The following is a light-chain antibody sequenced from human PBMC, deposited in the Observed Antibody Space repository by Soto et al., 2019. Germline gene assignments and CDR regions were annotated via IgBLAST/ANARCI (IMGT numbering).Light chain of an antibody. Sequence: QSALTQPASGSGSPGQSITISCTGTSSDVGGYNYVSWYQQHPGKAPKLMIYDVSDRPSGVSNRFSASKSGNTASLTISGLQAEDEADYYCCSYTSSSTPWVFGTGTKVTVL. CDR2: DVS. CDR1: SSDVGGYNY. V-gene: IGLV2-14*03. J-gene: IGLJ1*01. CDR3: CSYTSSSTPWV.